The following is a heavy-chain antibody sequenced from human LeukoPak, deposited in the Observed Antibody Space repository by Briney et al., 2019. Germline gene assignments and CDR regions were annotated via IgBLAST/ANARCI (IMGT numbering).Heavy chain of an antibody. CDR2: ISGDGGST. CDR1: GFTFDDYA. CDR3: AKDYGSYYYDSSGYTFIDY. Sequence: GGSLRLSCAASGFTFDDYAMHWVRQAPGKGLEWVSLISGDGGSTYYADSVKGRFTISRDNSKNSLYLQMNSLRTEDTASYYCAKDYGSYYYDSSGYTFIDYWGQGTLVTVSS. D-gene: IGHD3-22*01. V-gene: IGHV3-43*02. J-gene: IGHJ4*02.